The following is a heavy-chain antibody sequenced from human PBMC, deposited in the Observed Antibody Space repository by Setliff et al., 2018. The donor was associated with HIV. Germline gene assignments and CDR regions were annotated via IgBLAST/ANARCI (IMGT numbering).Heavy chain of an antibody. D-gene: IGHD6-19*01. CDR2: IYTSGSV. CDR1: GGSISSYY. Sequence: SETLSLTCTVSGGSISSYYWSWIRQPPGKGLEWIGDIYTSGSVNYNPSLNSRVTISVDTYKNQFSLKVNSVTAADTAVYYCARAPRIGVAGEFEYWGQGSLVTVSS. J-gene: IGHJ4*02. V-gene: IGHV4-4*09. CDR3: ARAPRIGVAGEFEY.